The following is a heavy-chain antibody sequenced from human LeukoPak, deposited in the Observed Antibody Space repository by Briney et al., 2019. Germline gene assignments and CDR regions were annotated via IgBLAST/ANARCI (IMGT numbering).Heavy chain of an antibody. D-gene: IGHD2-15*01. V-gene: IGHV3-11*04. Sequence: GGSLRLSCAASGFTFSDYYMSWIRQAPGKGLEWVSYISSSGSTIYYADSVKGRFTISRDNAKNSLYLQMNSLRAEDTAVYYCARDRGYCSGGSCYPYYFDYWGQGTLVTVSS. J-gene: IGHJ4*02. CDR3: ARDRGYCSGGSCYPYYFDY. CDR2: ISSSGSTI. CDR1: GFTFSDYY.